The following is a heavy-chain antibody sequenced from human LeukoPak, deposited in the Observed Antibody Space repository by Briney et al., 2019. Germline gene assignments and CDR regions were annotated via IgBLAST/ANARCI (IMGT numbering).Heavy chain of an antibody. J-gene: IGHJ4*02. CDR1: GFTFSSYS. Sequence: AGGSLRLSCAASGFTFSSYSMNWVRQAPGKGLEWVSSISSSSSYIYYADSVKGRFTISRDNAKNSLYLQMNSLRAGDTAVYYCARGTSSIAAQVDYWGQGTLVTVSS. CDR3: ARGTSSIAAQVDY. D-gene: IGHD6-6*01. V-gene: IGHV3-21*01. CDR2: ISSSSSYI.